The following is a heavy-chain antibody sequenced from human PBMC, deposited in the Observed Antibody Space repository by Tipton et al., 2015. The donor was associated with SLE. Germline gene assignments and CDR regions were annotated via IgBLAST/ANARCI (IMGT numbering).Heavy chain of an antibody. CDR2: IYYTRNT. V-gene: IGHV4-39*07. CDR1: GGSISSSSYY. CDR3: ARDEYRYDATGYHLLGHFDF. J-gene: IGHJ4*02. Sequence: TLSLTCTVSGGSISSSSYYWGWIRQPPGKGLEWIGNIYYTRNTFYNPSLKSRVTISVDTSKNQFSLKLSSVTAADTAVYYCARDEYRYDATGYHLLGHFDFWGQGTLVTVSS. D-gene: IGHD3-22*01.